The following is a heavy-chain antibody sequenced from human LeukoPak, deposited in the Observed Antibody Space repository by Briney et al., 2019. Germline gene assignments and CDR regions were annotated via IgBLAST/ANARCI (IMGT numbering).Heavy chain of an antibody. J-gene: IGHJ6*04. D-gene: IGHD3-9*01. CDR2: ISGRGGST. Sequence: GGSMTLACAPAAFTLSSYAMSWVRQAPGKGLEWVAAISGRGGSTYYADSVQGRFTISTDNSKNTLYLQMNSLRAEDTAVYYCAKDQAYYDILTLSDVWGKGTTVTVSS. CDR3: AKDQAYYDILTLSDV. V-gene: IGHV3-23*01. CDR1: AFTLSSYA.